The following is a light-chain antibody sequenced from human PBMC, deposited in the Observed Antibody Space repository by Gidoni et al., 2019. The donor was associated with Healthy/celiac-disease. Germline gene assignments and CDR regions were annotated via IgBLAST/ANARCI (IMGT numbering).Light chain of an antibody. Sequence: ELVLTQSPGTLSLSPGERATLSCRASQSDSSSYLAWYQQTLGQAPRLLIYGASSRATGIPDRFSGSGSGTDFTLTISRLEPEDFAVYYCQQYGSSRGVTFGQGTRLEIK. CDR2: GAS. CDR3: QQYGSSRGVT. V-gene: IGKV3-20*01. J-gene: IGKJ5*01. CDR1: QSDSSSY.